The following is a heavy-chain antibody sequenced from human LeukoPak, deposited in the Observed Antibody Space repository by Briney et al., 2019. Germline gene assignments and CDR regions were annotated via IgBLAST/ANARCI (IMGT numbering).Heavy chain of an antibody. CDR1: GFIFSSYW. V-gene: IGHV3-7*04. J-gene: IGHJ6*02. Sequence: PGGSLRLSCAASGFIFSSYWMHWVRQAPGKGLEWVANIKQDGSEIYYVDSVKGRFTISRDNAKNSLYLQMNSLRAGDTAVYYCGRGMDVWGQGTTVTVSS. CDR2: IKQDGSEI. CDR3: GRGMDV.